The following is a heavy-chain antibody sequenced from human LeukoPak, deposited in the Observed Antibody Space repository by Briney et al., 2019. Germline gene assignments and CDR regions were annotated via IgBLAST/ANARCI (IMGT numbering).Heavy chain of an antibody. D-gene: IGHD4-17*01. CDR2: IIPIFGTA. J-gene: IGHJ4*02. V-gene: IGHV1-69*13. CDR1: GGTFSSYA. Sequence: ASVKVSCKASGGTFSSYAISWVRQAPGQGLEWMGGIIPIFGTANYAQKFQGRVTITAGESTSTAYMELSSLRSEDTAVYYCASAPGDYNLDYWGQGTLVTVSS. CDR3: ASAPGDYNLDY.